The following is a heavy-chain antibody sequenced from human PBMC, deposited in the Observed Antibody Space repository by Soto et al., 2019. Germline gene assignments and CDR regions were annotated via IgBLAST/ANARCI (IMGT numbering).Heavy chain of an antibody. D-gene: IGHD6-19*01. Sequence: SETLSLTCAVSGGSISSGGYSWSWIRQPPGKGLEWIGYIYHSGSTYYNPSLKSRVTISVDRSKNQFSLKLSTVTAADTAVYYCARYRRAGGKNWFDPWGQGTLVTVSS. CDR2: IYHSGST. CDR1: GGSISSGGYS. J-gene: IGHJ5*02. CDR3: ARYRRAGGKNWFDP. V-gene: IGHV4-30-2*01.